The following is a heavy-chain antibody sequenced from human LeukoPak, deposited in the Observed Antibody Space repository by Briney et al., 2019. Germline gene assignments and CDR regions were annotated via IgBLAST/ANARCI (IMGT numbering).Heavy chain of an antibody. CDR3: ARVDCTSTNCSGAFDI. D-gene: IGHD2-2*01. V-gene: IGHV3-53*04. J-gene: IGHJ3*02. Sequence: GGSLRLSCAASGFTVSSTYMSWVRQAPGEGLEWVSLLYSGGGSFHADSVKGRFTISRHNSQNTVYLQMNNLRPDDTAVYYCARVDCTSTNCSGAFDIWGQGTMLTVSS. CDR2: LYSGGGS. CDR1: GFTVSSTY.